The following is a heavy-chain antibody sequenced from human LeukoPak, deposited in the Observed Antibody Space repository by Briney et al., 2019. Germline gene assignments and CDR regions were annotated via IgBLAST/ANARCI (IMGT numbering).Heavy chain of an antibody. J-gene: IGHJ4*02. D-gene: IGHD3-22*01. Sequence: GGSLRLSCAPSGFTFSTYWMSWVRQAPGKGLEWVANIKEDGSEKYSGDSVKGRFTISRDNAKNSLYLEMNSLRVEDTAMYYCARDSSGYQWGQGTLVTVSS. V-gene: IGHV3-7*01. CDR2: IKEDGSEK. CDR1: GFTFSTYW. CDR3: ARDSSGYQ.